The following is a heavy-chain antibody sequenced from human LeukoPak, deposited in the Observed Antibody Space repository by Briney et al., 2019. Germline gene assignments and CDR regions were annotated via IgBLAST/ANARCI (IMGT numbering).Heavy chain of an antibody. CDR2: INPNSGGT. CDR3: AREGPNCSSTSCYPSFDY. Sequence: ASVKVSCKASGYIFIGYYMHWVRQAPGQGLEWMGWINPNSGGTNYAQKFQGRVTMTRDTSISTAYMELSRLRSDDTAVYYCAREGPNCSSTSCYPSFDYWGQGTLVTVSS. D-gene: IGHD2-2*01. J-gene: IGHJ4*02. CDR1: GYIFIGYY. V-gene: IGHV1-2*02.